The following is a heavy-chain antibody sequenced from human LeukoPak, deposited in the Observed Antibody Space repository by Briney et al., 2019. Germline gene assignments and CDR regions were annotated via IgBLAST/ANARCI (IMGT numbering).Heavy chain of an antibody. V-gene: IGHV1-8*03. CDR2: MNPNSGNT. Sequence: ASVKVSCKASGYTFTSYGISWVRQATGQGLEWMGWMNPNSGNTGYAQKFQGRVTITRNTSISTAYMELSSLRSEDTAVYYCARERGGITMTPAYAFDIWGQGTMVTVSS. CDR3: ARERGGITMTPAYAFDI. D-gene: IGHD3-22*01. J-gene: IGHJ3*02. CDR1: GYTFTSYG.